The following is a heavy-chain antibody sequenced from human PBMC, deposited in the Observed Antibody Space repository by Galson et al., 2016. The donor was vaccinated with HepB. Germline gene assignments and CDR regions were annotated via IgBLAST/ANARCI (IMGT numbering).Heavy chain of an antibody. D-gene: IGHD2/OR15-2a*01. J-gene: IGHJ6*04. Sequence: SLRLSCAASGYIFSGYAMHWVRQAPGKGLEWVSLISYDGSDKYYADSVRGRFTTPRDNSKKTVSLQMNSLRAEDTAVYYCAKGEYPVDYHYGMDAWGKGTMVTVSS. CDR3: AKGEYPVDYHYGMDA. CDR2: ISYDGSDK. CDR1: GYIFSGYA. V-gene: IGHV3-30-3*01.